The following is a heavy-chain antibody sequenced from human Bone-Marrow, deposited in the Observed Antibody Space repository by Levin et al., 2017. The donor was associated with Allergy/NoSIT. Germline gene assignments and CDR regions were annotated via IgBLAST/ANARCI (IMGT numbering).Heavy chain of an antibody. CDR2: IRSKAYGGTT. V-gene: IGHV3-49*04. CDR1: GFTFSRAW. J-gene: IGHJ4*02. CDR3: TREGKQWLPLNFDY. D-gene: IGHD6-19*01. Sequence: GGSLRLSCAASGFTFSRAWMSWVRQAPGKGLEWVGFIRSKAYGGTTEYAASVKGRFTISRDDSKSIAYLQMNSLKTEDTAVYYCTREGKQWLPLNFDYWGQGTLVTVSS.